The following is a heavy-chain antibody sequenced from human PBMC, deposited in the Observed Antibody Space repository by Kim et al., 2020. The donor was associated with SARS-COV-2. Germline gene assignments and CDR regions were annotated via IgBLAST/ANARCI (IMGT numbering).Heavy chain of an antibody. J-gene: IGHJ6*02. D-gene: IGHD2-2*01. CDR1: GYTFTSYY. CDR3: ARDMVVPAATDRYYYGMDV. Sequence: DSVKVSCKASGYTFTSYYMHWVRQAPGQGLEWMGMINPSGGSTSYAQKFQGRVTMTRDTSTSTVYMDLSSLRSEDTAVYYCARDMVVPAATDRYYYGMDVWGPGTTVIVSS. CDR2: INPSGGST. V-gene: IGHV1-46*01.